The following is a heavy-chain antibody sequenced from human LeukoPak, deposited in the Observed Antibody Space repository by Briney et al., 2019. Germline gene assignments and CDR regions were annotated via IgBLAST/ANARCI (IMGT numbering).Heavy chain of an antibody. CDR2: IWYDGSNK. J-gene: IGHJ4*02. D-gene: IGHD2-21*02. V-gene: IGHV3-33*06. CDR1: GFTFSSYG. CDR3: AEDRDGGVTGIAY. Sequence: QPGRSLRLSCAASGFTFSSYGMHWVRQAPGKGLEWVAVIWYDGSNKYYADSVKGRFTISRDNSKNTLYMEMNSLRAEDTAVYYCAEDRDGGVTGIAYWGQGTLVTVSS.